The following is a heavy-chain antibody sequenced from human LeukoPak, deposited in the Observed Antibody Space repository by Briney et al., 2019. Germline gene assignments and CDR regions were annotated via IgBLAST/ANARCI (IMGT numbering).Heavy chain of an antibody. CDR3: ARHFGHRDYYYYYMDV. CDR2: IYYSGST. CDR1: HDSVSSSIHY. Sequence: SETLSLTCTVSHDSVSSSIHYWGWIRQPPGKGLEWIGNIYYSGSTYYNPSLKSRVTISVDTSKNQFSLKLSSVTAADTAVYYCARHFGHRDYYYYYMDVWGKGTTVTISS. V-gene: IGHV4-39*01. D-gene: IGHD3-10*01. J-gene: IGHJ6*03.